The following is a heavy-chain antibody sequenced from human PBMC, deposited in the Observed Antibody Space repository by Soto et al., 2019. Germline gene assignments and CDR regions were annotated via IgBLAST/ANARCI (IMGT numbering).Heavy chain of an antibody. CDR2: INPTGGGT. CDR1: GCTFTRHS. J-gene: IGHJ4*02. V-gene: IGHV1-46*01. CDR3: ARAKRGSISTRPDY. Sequence: ASVKVSCKASGCTFTRHSMHWVRQAPGQGLEWMGMINPTGGGTTYAQKFQGRVTMTRDTSTGIVYMELTSLRPEDTAMYYCARAKRGSISTRPDYWGLGTLVTVSS. D-gene: IGHD6-6*01.